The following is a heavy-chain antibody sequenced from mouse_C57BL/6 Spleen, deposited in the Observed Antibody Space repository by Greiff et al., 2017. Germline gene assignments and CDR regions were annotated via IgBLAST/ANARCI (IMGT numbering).Heavy chain of an antibody. D-gene: IGHD2-5*01. V-gene: IGHV5-4*01. Sequence: EVHLVESGGGLVKPGGSLKLSCAASGFTFSSYAMSWVRQTPEKRLEWVATISDGGSYTYYPDKVKGRFTISRDNAKNNLYLQMSHLKSEDTAMYYCARDPPYYSNLYYFDYWGQGTTLTVSS. CDR1: GFTFSSYA. J-gene: IGHJ2*01. CDR3: ARDPPYYSNLYYFDY. CDR2: ISDGGSYT.